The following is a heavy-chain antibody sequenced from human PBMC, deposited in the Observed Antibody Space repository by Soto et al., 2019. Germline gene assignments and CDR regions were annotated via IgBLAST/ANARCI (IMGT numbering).Heavy chain of an antibody. CDR2: ITATGDRT. CDR1: GFRFISYS. Sequence: GSLRLSCADSGFRFISYSMILVRQTPGKGLEWVAAITATGDRTYYADSVTGRFTISRDNSKKTHYLQMTSLRAEDTAMYYCATMNGYFEYWGQGTPVTVSS. D-gene: IGHD3-22*01. J-gene: IGHJ4*02. V-gene: IGHV3-23*01. CDR3: ATMNGYFEY.